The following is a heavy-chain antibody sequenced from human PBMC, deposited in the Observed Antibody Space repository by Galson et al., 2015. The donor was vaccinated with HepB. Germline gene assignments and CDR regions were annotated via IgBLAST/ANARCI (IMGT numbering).Heavy chain of an antibody. CDR2: INSDGSST. CDR3: AREPGSSGCPDY. Sequence: SLRLSCAASGFTFSSYWMHWVRQAPGKGLVWVSRINSDGSSTSYADSVKGRFTISRDNAKNTLYLQMNSLRAEDTAVYYCAREPGSSGCPDYWGQGTLVTVSS. V-gene: IGHV3-74*01. J-gene: IGHJ4*02. D-gene: IGHD6-19*01. CDR1: GFTFSSYW.